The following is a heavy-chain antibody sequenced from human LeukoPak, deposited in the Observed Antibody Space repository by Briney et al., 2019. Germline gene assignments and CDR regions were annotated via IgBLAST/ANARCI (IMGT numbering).Heavy chain of an antibody. D-gene: IGHD3-22*01. V-gene: IGHV4-59*01. J-gene: IGHJ4*02. CDR1: GGSISSYY. CDR2: IYYSGST. Sequence: PSETLSLTCTVSGGSISSYYWSWIRQPPGKGLEWIGYIYYSGSTNYNPSLKSRDTISVDTSKIQFSLKLSSVTAADTAVYYCARVTYYYDSSGYSHRVFDYWGQGTLVTVSS. CDR3: ARVTYYYDSSGYSHRVFDY.